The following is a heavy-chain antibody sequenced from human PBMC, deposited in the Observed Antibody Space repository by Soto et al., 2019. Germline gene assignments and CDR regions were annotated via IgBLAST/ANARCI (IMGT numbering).Heavy chain of an antibody. CDR3: AKIFDY. CDR2: IDYTGGYS. J-gene: IGHJ4*02. Sequence: GGSLRLSCAASGFTFSSYAMNWVRQAPGKGLEWVSTIDYTGGYSYYADSVKGRFTISRDNSQKTLDLQMNSLRAEDTAIYYCAKIFDYWGQGTLVTVSS. V-gene: IGHV3-23*01. CDR1: GFTFSSYA.